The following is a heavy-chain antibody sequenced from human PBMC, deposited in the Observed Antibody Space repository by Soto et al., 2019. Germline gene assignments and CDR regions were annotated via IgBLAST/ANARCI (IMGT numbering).Heavy chain of an antibody. CDR3: ARGQGAAIGDYYYHGMDV. CDR1: GFIFSGSA. D-gene: IGHD2-2*02. V-gene: IGHV3-73*02. J-gene: IGHJ6*02. CDR2: IRSRANNFAT. Sequence: EVQLVESGGGLVQPGGSLKLSCAASGFIFSGSAIHWVRQASGKGLEWVGRIRSRANNFATSSAASVKGRFTFSRDDSKNTAYLQMNTLKPEDTAVYYCARGQGAAIGDYYYHGMDVCGQGTTVTVSS.